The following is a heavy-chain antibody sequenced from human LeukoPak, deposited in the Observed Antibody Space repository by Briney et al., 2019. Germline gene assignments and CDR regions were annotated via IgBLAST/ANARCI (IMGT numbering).Heavy chain of an antibody. CDR3: ARARDVLLWFGATPGWFDP. CDR1: GYTFTSCG. J-gene: IGHJ5*02. D-gene: IGHD3-10*01. Sequence: GASVKVSCKASGYTFTSCGISWVRQAPGQGLEWMGWISAYNGNTNYAQKLQGRVTMTTDTSTSTAYMELRSLRSDDTAAYYCARARDVLLWFGATPGWFDPWGQGTLVTVSS. CDR2: ISAYNGNT. V-gene: IGHV1-18*01.